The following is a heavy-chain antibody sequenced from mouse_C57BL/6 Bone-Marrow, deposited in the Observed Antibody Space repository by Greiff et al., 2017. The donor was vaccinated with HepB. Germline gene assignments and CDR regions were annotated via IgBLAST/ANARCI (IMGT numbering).Heavy chain of an antibody. V-gene: IGHV1-81*01. CDR1: GYTFTSYG. Sequence: QVQLQQSGADLARPGASVKLSCKASGYTFTSYGISWVKQRTGQGLEWIGEIYPRSGNTYYNEKFKGKATLTADKSSSTAYMELRSLTSEDSAVYFCARSDGYSYYFDYWGQGTTLTVSS. CDR3: ARSDGYSYYFDY. D-gene: IGHD2-3*01. J-gene: IGHJ2*01. CDR2: IYPRSGNT.